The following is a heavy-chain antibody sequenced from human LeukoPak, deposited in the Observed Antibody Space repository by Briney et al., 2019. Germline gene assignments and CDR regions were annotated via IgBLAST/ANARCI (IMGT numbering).Heavy chain of an antibody. CDR2: IKQDGSEK. CDR3: ARDYWRTTVISFDH. V-gene: IGHV3-7*01. J-gene: IGHJ4*02. CDR1: GFTFSSYW. Sequence: GGSLRLSCAASGFTFSSYWMSWVRQAPGKGLEWVANIKQDGSEKYYVDSVKGRFTISRDNAKNSLYLQMNSLRAEDTAVYYCARDYWRTTVISFDHWGQGTLVTVSS. D-gene: IGHD4-4*01.